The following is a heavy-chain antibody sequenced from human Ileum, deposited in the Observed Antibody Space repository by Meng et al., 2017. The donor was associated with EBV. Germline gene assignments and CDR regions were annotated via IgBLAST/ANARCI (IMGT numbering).Heavy chain of an antibody. Sequence: QGSGPRLVTPLGTRSSTSGGRGDSIISTDTWLSWVRQPPGNGLEGIGEILHAGNTNYNSSLKSQVTMSVDTSKNQFSLNLSSVTAADSAVYYCARGSHYTWDVWGQGTLVTVSS. D-gene: IGHD1-26*01. CDR3: ARGSHYTWDV. J-gene: IGHJ4*02. CDR1: GDSIISTDTW. CDR2: ILHAGNT. V-gene: IGHV4-4*02.